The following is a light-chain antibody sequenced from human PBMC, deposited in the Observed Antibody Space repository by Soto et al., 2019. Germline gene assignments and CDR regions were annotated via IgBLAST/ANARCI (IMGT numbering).Light chain of an antibody. Sequence: DIQMTQSSSTLSGSVGDRVTITCRASQTISSWSAWYQQKPGKAPKLLIYKASTLKSGVPSRFSGSGSGTEFTLTISSLEPDDFATYYCQHYNSYSEAFGQGTKV. CDR3: QHYNSYSEA. CDR1: QTISSW. CDR2: KAS. J-gene: IGKJ1*01. V-gene: IGKV1-5*03.